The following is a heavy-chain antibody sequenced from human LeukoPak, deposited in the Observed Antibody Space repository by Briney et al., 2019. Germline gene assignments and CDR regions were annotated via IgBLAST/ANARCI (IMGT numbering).Heavy chain of an antibody. Sequence: SETLSLTCAVYGGSFSGYYWSWIRQPPGKGLEWIGEINHSGSTNYNPSLKSRVTISVDTSKNQFSLKLSSVTAADTAVYYCATGGFYDYVWGSFRNWGQGTLVTVSS. CDR2: INHSGST. J-gene: IGHJ4*02. D-gene: IGHD3-16*02. CDR3: ATGGFYDYVWGSFRN. V-gene: IGHV4-34*01. CDR1: GGSFSGYY.